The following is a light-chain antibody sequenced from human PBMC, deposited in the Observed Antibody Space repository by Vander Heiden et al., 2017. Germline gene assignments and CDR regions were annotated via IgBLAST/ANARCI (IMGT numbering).Light chain of an antibody. J-gene: IGKJ4*01. CDR1: QGISSY. V-gene: IGKV1-9*01. CDR2: AAS. Sequence: DIQLTPSPSFLSASVGDRVTSTCRASQGISSYLAWYQQKPETAPKLLIYAASTLQSGVPSGCSGSGSGTEFTITSSSLQPEDFATYYCQQLNSYPLTFGGGTKVEIK. CDR3: QQLNSYPLT.